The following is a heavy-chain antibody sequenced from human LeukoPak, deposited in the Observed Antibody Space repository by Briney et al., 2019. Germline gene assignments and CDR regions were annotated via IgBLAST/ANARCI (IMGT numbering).Heavy chain of an antibody. CDR2: INSDGSST. J-gene: IGHJ1*01. CDR3: ARVPRTVVGTKDAKYFQH. D-gene: IGHD6-19*01. CDR1: GFTFSSYW. Sequence: GGSLRLSCTASGFTFSSYWMHWVRHAPGKGLVWVSRINSDGSSTNYADSVKGRFTISRDNAKNTLYLQTNSLRAEDTAVYYCARVPRTVVGTKDAKYFQHWGQGTLVTVSS. V-gene: IGHV3-74*01.